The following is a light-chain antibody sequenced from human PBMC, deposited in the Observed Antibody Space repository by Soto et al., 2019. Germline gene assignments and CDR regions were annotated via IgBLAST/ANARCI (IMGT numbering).Light chain of an antibody. CDR2: AAS. CDR1: QSISSY. CDR3: QEYGSSHSWR. Sequence: DRQITQTPSSLAASFGDGVTTTFRASQSISSYLNWYQQKPGKAPKLLIYAASSLQSGVPSRFSGSGSGTDFTLTISRLEPEDFAVSYCQEYGSSHSWRFGQGTKVDI. J-gene: IGKJ1*01. V-gene: IGKV1-39*02.